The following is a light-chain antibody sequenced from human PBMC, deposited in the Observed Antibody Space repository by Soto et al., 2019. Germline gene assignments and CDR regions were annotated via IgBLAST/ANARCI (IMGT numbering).Light chain of an antibody. J-gene: IGKJ1*01. CDR1: EDINDW. CDR2: DAS. CDR3: QQSYSTPWT. Sequence: DIQMTQSPSTLSASIGDRVTITCRASEDINDWLAWYQQKPGNAPKFLIYDASSLQSGVPSRFSGSGSGTDFTLTISSLQPEDFATYYCQQSYSTPWTFGQGTKVDI. V-gene: IGKV1-39*01.